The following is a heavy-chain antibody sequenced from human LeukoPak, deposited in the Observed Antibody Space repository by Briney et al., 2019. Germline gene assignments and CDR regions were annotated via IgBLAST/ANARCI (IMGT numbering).Heavy chain of an antibody. D-gene: IGHD1-14*01. J-gene: IGHJ5*02. CDR2: INTNTGSP. V-gene: IGHV7-4-1*02. Sequence: ASVKVSCKASGYTFTSYAMNWVRQAPGQGLEWMGWINTNTGSPTYAQGFTGRFVFSLDTSVSTAYLQISSLKAEDTAVYYCARDIYQHINVNWFDPWGQGTLVTVSS. CDR1: GYTFTSYA. CDR3: ARDIYQHINVNWFDP.